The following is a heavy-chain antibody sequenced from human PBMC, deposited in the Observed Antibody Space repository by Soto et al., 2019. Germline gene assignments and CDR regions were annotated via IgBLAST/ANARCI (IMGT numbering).Heavy chain of an antibody. CDR3: ARRYGSCFDY. J-gene: IGHJ4*02. Sequence: PSETLSLTCTVPGGSISGYYWSWIRQPPGKGLEWIGYMYNTGSTVYNPSFKSRVTISVDTSKNQFSLKLNSVTAADTAVYYCARRYGSCFDYWGQGTLVTVSS. CDR2: MYNTGST. CDR1: GGSISGYY. V-gene: IGHV4-59*01. D-gene: IGHD5-18*01.